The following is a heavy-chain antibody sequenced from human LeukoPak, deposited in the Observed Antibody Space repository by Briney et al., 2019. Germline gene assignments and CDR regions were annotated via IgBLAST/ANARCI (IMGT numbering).Heavy chain of an antibody. Sequence: SETLSLTCTVSGGSISSGSYYWSWIRQPAGKGLGWIVRIYTSGSTNYNPSLKSRVTISVDTSKNQFSLKLSSVTAADTAVYYCARPITSSSWYYFDYWGQGTLVTVSS. V-gene: IGHV4-61*02. CDR1: GGSISSGSYY. CDR2: IYTSGST. J-gene: IGHJ4*02. CDR3: ARPITSSSWYYFDY. D-gene: IGHD6-13*01.